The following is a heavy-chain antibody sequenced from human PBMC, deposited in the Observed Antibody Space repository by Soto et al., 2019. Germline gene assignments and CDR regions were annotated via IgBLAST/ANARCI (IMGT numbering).Heavy chain of an antibody. CDR2: NLPLFNIS. D-gene: IGHD3-10*01. Sequence: QVQLVQSGAEVKKPGSSVKVSCKASGGAFSSYAISWVRQAPGQGLEWMGGNLPLFNISNYAQKFQGRVTITADDPTTTVDTDLRNLSSQDTPAYYCARRRLGYGSWYFDLWGRGTLITVSS. CDR1: GGAFSSYA. J-gene: IGHJ2*01. V-gene: IGHV1-69*01. CDR3: ARRRLGYGSWYFDL.